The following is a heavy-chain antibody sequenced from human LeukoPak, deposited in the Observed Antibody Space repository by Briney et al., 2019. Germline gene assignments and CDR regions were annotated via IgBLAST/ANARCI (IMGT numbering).Heavy chain of an antibody. CDR1: GFIFSTCA. V-gene: IGHV3-23*01. Sequence: GGSLRLSCAASGFIFSTCAMSWVRQAPGKGLEWVSAISGSGGTTYYADSVKGRFAISRDNSKNTLYLQMNSLRAEDTAVYYCARDSSGWSRDYWGQGTLVTVSS. J-gene: IGHJ4*02. CDR3: ARDSSGWSRDY. D-gene: IGHD6-19*01. CDR2: ISGSGGTT.